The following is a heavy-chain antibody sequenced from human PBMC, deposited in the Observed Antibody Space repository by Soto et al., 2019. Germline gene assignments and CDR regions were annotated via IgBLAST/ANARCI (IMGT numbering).Heavy chain of an antibody. CDR3: ARTYSSGWYPLLDY. V-gene: IGHV2-5*02. J-gene: IGHJ4*02. CDR1: GFSLSTSGVG. D-gene: IGHD6-19*01. CDR2: IYWDDDK. Sequence: QITLKESGPTLVKPTQTLTLTCTFSGFSLSTSGVGVGWIRQPPGKALEWLALIYWDDDKRYSPSLKSRLTITKDTSKNQVVLTMTNMDPVDTATYYLARTYSSGWYPLLDYWGQGTLVTVSS.